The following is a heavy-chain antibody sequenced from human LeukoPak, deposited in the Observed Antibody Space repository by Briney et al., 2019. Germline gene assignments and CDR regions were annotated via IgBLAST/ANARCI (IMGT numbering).Heavy chain of an antibody. CDR3: ARTRSGPRGVIIPNYYYYGMDV. CDR1: GGSISSYY. Sequence: SETLSLTCTVSGGSISSYYWSWIQQPPGKGLEWIGYIYYSGSTNYNPSLKSRVTISVDTSKNQFSLKLSSVTAADTAVYYCARTRSGPRGVIIPNYYYYGMDVWGQGTTVTVSS. V-gene: IGHV4-59*08. J-gene: IGHJ6*02. D-gene: IGHD3-10*01. CDR2: IYYSGST.